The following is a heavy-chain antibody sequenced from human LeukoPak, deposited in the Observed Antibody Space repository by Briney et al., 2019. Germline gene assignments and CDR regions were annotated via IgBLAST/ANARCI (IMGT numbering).Heavy chain of an antibody. Sequence: SVKVSCKASGGTFSSYTISWVRQAPGQGLEWMGRIIPILGIANYAQKFQGRVTITADKSTSTAYMELSSLRSEDTAVYYCASTYYYDSSGYYRYDYWGQGTLITVSS. J-gene: IGHJ4*02. CDR2: IIPILGIA. CDR1: GGTFSSYT. V-gene: IGHV1-69*02. CDR3: ASTYYYDSSGYYRYDY. D-gene: IGHD3-22*01.